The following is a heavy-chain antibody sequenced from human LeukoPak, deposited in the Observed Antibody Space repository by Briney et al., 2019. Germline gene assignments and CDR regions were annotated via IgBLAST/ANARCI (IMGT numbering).Heavy chain of an antibody. J-gene: IGHJ4*02. CDR3: ARMFSSSWYLNS. D-gene: IGHD6-13*01. V-gene: IGHV4-38-2*01. CDR1: GYSISSGYY. CDR2: IYHSGTT. Sequence: PSETLSLTCAVSGYSISSGYYWDWIRQPPGKGLEWIGTIYHSGTTYYNPSLKSRVTISVDTSKNQFSLKLSSVTAADTAVYYCARMFSSSWYLNSWGQGNPFTVSS.